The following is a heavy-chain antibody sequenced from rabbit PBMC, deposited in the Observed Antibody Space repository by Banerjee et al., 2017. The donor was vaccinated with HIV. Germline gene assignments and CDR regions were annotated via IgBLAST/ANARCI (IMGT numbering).Heavy chain of an antibody. Sequence: QEQLVESGGGLVQPEGSLTLTCTASGFSFSSSYWMSWVRQSPGKGLEWIALIYTGDDSTDYASWAKGRFTISKTSSTTVTLQMTSLTAADTATYFCARDPIEVAGVGLDLWGQGTLVTVS. CDR2: IYTGDDST. V-gene: IGHV1S45*01. J-gene: IGHJ6*01. CDR1: GFSFSSSYW. CDR3: ARDPIEVAGVGLDL. D-gene: IGHD4-1*01.